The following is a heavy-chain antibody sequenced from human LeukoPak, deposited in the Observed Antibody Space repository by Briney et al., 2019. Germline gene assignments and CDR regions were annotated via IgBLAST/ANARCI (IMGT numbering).Heavy chain of an antibody. CDR1: GFTFSSYG. CDR3: AKDFHDYYNYYFDY. V-gene: IGHV3-30*18. CDR2: ISYDGSNK. Sequence: GGSLRLSCAASGFTFSSYGRHWVRQAPGKGLEWVAVISYDGSNKYYADSVKGRFTISRDNSKNTLYLQMNSLRAEDTAVYYCAKDFHDYYNYYFDYWGQGTLVTVSS. D-gene: IGHD5-24*01. J-gene: IGHJ4*02.